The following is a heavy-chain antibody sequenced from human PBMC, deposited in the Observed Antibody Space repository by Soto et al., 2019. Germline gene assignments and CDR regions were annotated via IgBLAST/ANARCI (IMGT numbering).Heavy chain of an antibody. D-gene: IGHD2-21*02. J-gene: IGHJ4*02. CDR3: ARVYGDFPYYFDY. V-gene: IGHV4-34*01. CDR1: GGSFSGYY. CDR2: INHSGST. Sequence: QVRLQQWGAGLLKSSETLSRTCAVFGGSFSGYYWTWIRQPPGKGLEWIGEINHSGSTNYNPSLKSRVXXSXDXXKTQCSLKLSSVTAADTAVYYCARVYGDFPYYFDYWGQGTLVTVSS.